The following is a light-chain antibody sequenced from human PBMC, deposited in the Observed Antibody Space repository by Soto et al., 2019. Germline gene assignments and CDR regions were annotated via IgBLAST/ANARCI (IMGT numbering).Light chain of an antibody. CDR2: KAS. V-gene: IGKV1-5*03. CDR1: QSISSW. CDR3: EQYAAYPLT. J-gene: IGKJ4*01. Sequence: DIQMTQSPSTLSASVGDRVTITCRASQSISSWLAWYQQKPRKPPTLLIYKASTLHSGVPSRFRGSGSETEFPLIMSSLQPDDFATYYCEQYAAYPLTCGGGTKVEIK.